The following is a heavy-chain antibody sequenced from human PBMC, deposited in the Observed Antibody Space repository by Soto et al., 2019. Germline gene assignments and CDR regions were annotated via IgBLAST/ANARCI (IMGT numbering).Heavy chain of an antibody. CDR1: GYSFTSYW. CDR3: ARRARSRDGYNYDY. J-gene: IGHJ4*02. Sequence: PXESLTISCKGSGYSFTSYWIGLVRQMPGKGLEWMGIIYPGDSDTRYSPSFQGQVTISADKSISTAYLQWSSLKASDTAMYYCARRARSRDGYNYDYWGQGTLVTVSS. CDR2: IYPGDSDT. D-gene: IGHD5-12*01. V-gene: IGHV5-51*01.